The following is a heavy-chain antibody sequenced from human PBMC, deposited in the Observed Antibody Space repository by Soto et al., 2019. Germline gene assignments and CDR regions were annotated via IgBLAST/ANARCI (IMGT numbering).Heavy chain of an antibody. Sequence: QVQLVQSGAEEKKPGASVKVSCKASGYTFTSYAMHWVRQAPGQRLEWMGWINAGNGNTKYAQKFQGRVTITMDTSARTAYMELRSLRSEDTAVYYSARAVAVTADFDYWGQGPLVTVSS. V-gene: IGHV1-3*05. CDR1: GYTFTSYA. CDR2: INAGNGNT. D-gene: IGHD2-21*02. J-gene: IGHJ4*02. CDR3: ARAVAVTADFDY.